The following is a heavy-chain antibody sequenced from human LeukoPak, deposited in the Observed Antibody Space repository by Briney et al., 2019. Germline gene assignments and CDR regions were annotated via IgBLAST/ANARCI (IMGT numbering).Heavy chain of an antibody. D-gene: IGHD4-17*01. J-gene: IGHJ4*01. V-gene: IGHV4-59*08. Sequence: SETLSLTCTVSGGSISSYYWSWIRQPPGKGLEWIGYIYYSGSTNYNPSLKSRVTISVDTSKNQFSLKLSSVTAAGTAVYYCAXHXXXXRLXLDYGGXETLVTVS. CDR3: AXHXXXXRLXLDY. CDR2: IYYSGST. CDR1: GGSISSYY.